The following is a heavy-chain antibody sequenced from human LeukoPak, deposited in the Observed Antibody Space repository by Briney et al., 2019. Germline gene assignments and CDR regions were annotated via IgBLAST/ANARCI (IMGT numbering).Heavy chain of an antibody. CDR3: ARDQIGYGLDY. J-gene: IGHJ4*02. CDR1: SGSINNHY. D-gene: IGHD5-18*01. Sequence: SETLSLTCIVSSGSINNHYWSWIRQPPGKELEWIGYIYDSWNTNYNPSLKSRVTISKDTSKNQFSLNLTSVTAADTAVYYCARDQIGYGLDYWGQGTLVTVSS. V-gene: IGHV4-59*11. CDR2: IYDSWNT.